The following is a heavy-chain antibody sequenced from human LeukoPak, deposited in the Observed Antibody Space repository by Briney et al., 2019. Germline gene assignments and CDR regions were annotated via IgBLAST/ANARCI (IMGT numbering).Heavy chain of an antibody. Sequence: PGGSLRLSCAASGSIFSRLSMSWLRQSPGKRLEWVSSISSASNYNSYADSVKCRFTISRDNAKNSLFLDMTSLRDEDTAVYYCTATIHGSTADSEGYYPNWFVPWGQGTLVTVSS. CDR2: ISSASNYN. CDR1: GSIFSRLS. D-gene: IGHD3-16*01. J-gene: IGHJ5*02. V-gene: IGHV3-21*06. CDR3: TATIHGSTADSEGYYPNWFVP.